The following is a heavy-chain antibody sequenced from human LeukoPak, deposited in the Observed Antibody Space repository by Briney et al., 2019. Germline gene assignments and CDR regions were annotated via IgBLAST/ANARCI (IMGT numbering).Heavy chain of an antibody. CDR1: GFTFGDYA. V-gene: IGHV3-49*03. Sequence: GGSLRPSCTASGFTFGDYAMSWFRQAPGKGLEWVGFIRSKAYGGTTEYAASVKGRFTISRDDSKSIAYLQMNSLKTEDTAVYYCTRDGEMATNPNDYWGQGTLVTVSS. J-gene: IGHJ4*02. CDR3: TRDGEMATNPNDY. CDR2: IRSKAYGGTT. D-gene: IGHD5-24*01.